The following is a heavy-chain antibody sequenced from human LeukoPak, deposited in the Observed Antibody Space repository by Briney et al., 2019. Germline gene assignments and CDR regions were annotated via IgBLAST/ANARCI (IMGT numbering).Heavy chain of an antibody. V-gene: IGHV4-59*01. CDR2: IYYSGST. Sequence: PSETLSLTCTVSGGSISSYYWSWIRQPPGKGLEWIGYIYYSGSTNYNPSLKSRVTISVDTSKNQFSLKLSSVTAADTAVYYCARLGVYGSGSYSYFDYWGQGTLVTVSS. CDR1: GGSISSYY. CDR3: ARLGVYGSGSYSYFDY. J-gene: IGHJ4*02. D-gene: IGHD3-10*01.